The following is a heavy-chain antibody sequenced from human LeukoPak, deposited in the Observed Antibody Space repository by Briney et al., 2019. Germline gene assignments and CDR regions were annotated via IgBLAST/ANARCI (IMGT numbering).Heavy chain of an antibody. Sequence: SETLSLTCTVSGGSISSSSYYWGWIRQPPGKGLEWIGSIYYSASIYYNPSLKSRVTISVDTSKNQFSLKVNSVTAADTAVYFCARRHYYDSGAYYHYFDYWGQGTLVTVSS. V-gene: IGHV4-39*07. J-gene: IGHJ4*02. D-gene: IGHD3-22*01. CDR1: GGSISSSSYY. CDR3: ARRHYYDSGAYYHYFDY. CDR2: IYYSASI.